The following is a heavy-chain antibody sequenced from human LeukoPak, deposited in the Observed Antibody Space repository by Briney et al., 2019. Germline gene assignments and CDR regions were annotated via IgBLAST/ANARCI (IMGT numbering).Heavy chain of an antibody. CDR3: ARGPSVPRLTDRLDY. Sequence: GGSLRLSCAASGFTFSSYSMNWVRQAPGEGLEWVSSISGTSTYIYYADSVKGRFTVSRDNAKNSLYLQMNSLRAEDTAVYYCARGPSVPRLTDRLDYWGQGTLVTVSS. J-gene: IGHJ4*02. V-gene: IGHV3-21*01. D-gene: IGHD4-11*01. CDR1: GFTFSSYS. CDR2: ISGTSTYI.